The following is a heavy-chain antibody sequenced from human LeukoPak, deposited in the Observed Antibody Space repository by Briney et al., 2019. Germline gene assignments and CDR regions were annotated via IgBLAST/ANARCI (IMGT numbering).Heavy chain of an antibody. D-gene: IGHD3-10*01. V-gene: IGHV1-46*01. CDR1: GYTFTSYY. CDR2: IYTSDGSA. Sequence: EASVKVSRKASGYTFTSYYMHWVRQAPGQGPEWMGIIYTSDGSARYAQKFQGRVTMTRDTSTGTVYMELSSLRSEDTAVYYCARDHWNRYYGSGNHADWGQGTLVTVSS. J-gene: IGHJ4*02. CDR3: ARDHWNRYYGSGNHAD.